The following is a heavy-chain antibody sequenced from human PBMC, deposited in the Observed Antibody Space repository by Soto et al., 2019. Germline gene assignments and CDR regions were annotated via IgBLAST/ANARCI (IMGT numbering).Heavy chain of an antibody. CDR2: IYYSGST. CDR3: SRHGYSYGYYFDY. Sequence: SETLSLTCAVSGGSIISGCYSWSWIRQPPGKGLEWIGYIYYSGSTYYNPSLKSRVTISVDTPRNQFSLKLSSVTAADTAVYYCSRHGYSYGYYFDYWGQGTLVTVSS. V-gene: IGHV4-30-2*03. CDR1: GGSIISGCYS. D-gene: IGHD5-18*01. J-gene: IGHJ4*02.